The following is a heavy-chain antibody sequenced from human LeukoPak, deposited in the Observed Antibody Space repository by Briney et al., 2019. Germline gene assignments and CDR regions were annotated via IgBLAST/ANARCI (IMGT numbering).Heavy chain of an antibody. V-gene: IGHV1-2*02. D-gene: IGHD2-2*02. J-gene: IGHJ5*02. CDR3: ARDVGYCSSTSCYRHGWFDP. Sequence: GASVKVSCKASGYTFTGYYMHWVRQAPGQGLEWMGWINPNSGGTNYAQKFQGRVTITTDESTSTAYMELSSLRSEDTAVYYCARDVGYCSSTSCYRHGWFDPWGQGTLVTVSS. CDR1: GYTFTGYY. CDR2: INPNSGGT.